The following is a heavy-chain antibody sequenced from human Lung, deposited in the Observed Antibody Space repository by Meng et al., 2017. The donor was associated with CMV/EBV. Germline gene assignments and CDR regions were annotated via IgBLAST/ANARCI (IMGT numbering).Heavy chain of an antibody. V-gene: IGHV4-59*03. CDR3: AGPEKWGNTPHDRFDL. D-gene: IGHD3-22*01. CDR2: VHFIGRT. J-gene: IGHJ3*01. Sequence: SETXSPTCRVSGWSISGYYWSWVRLPPGKGLEYIGYVHFIGRTNYNPSLKSRVTISVDVSKNQFSLNLTSVTAAATAVYYCAGPEKWGNTPHDRFDLWGQGXMVTVSS. CDR1: GWSISGYY.